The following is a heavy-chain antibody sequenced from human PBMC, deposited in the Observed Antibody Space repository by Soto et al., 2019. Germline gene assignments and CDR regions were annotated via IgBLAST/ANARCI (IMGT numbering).Heavy chain of an antibody. V-gene: IGHV4-39*01. J-gene: IGHJ4*02. CDR2: IYYRGNA. CDR3: ARLEGLATISYYFDF. Sequence: QLQLQESGPGLVKPSETLSLTCSVSDDSINSDNYYWGWIRQPPGKGLEWIGSIYYRGNADCNPSLQTRVTISLDKSRSQFSLKLHSVTAAESAVYFCARLEGLATISYYFDFWGPGALVTVSS. D-gene: IGHD3-9*01. CDR1: DDSINSDNYY.